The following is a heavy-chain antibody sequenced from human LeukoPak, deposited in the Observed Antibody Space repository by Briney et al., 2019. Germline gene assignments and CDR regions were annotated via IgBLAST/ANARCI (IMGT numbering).Heavy chain of an antibody. CDR1: GGTFSSYA. Sequence: SVRVSCKASGGTFSSYAISWVRQAPGQGLEWMGGIIPIFGTANYAQKFQGRVTITADESTSTAYMELSSLRSEDTAVYYCARDGDGPMATISWFDPWGQGTLVTVSS. D-gene: IGHD5-24*01. CDR3: ARDGDGPMATISWFDP. J-gene: IGHJ5*02. CDR2: IIPIFGTA. V-gene: IGHV1-69*01.